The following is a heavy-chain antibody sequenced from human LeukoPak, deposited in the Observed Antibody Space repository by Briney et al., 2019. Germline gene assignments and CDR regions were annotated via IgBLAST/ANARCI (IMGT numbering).Heavy chain of an antibody. CDR1: GFTFSSYG. J-gene: IGHJ3*02. CDR3: ARGSSSWPGDALDI. V-gene: IGHV3-33*01. Sequence: PGGSLRLSCAASGFTFSSYGMHWVRQAPGKGLEWVAVIWYDGSNKYYADSVKGRFTISRDNSKNTLYLQMNSLRVEDTAVYYCARGSSSWPGDALDIWGQGTMVTVSS. D-gene: IGHD6-13*01. CDR2: IWYDGSNK.